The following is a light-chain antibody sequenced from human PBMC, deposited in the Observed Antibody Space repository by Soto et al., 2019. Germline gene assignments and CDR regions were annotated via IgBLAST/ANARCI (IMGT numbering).Light chain of an antibody. CDR2: DAS. CDR1: QDIRNY. CDR3: QQFDSLPPT. J-gene: IGKJ5*01. Sequence: DIQMSQSPSTLAASVGDRVTITWQASQDIRNYVNWYQQKAGKAPKILISDASNLKTGVPSRFSGGGSGTHFTFTITSLQPEDIATYYCQQFDSLPPTFGQGTRLEIK. V-gene: IGKV1-33*01.